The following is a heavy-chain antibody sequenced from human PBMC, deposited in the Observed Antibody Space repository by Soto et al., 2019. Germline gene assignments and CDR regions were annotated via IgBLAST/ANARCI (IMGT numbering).Heavy chain of an antibody. J-gene: IGHJ4*02. CDR1: GFTFSSYS. D-gene: IGHD3-22*01. V-gene: IGHV3-48*01. CDR3: ARGRGVRYYPPPYY. CDR2: ISSSGSTI. Sequence: GGSLRLSCAASGFTFSSYSMNWVRQAPGKGLEWVSYISSSGSTIYYADSVKGRFTISRDNAKNSLYLQMNSLRAEDTAVYYCARGRGVRYYPPPYYWGQGTLVTVSS.